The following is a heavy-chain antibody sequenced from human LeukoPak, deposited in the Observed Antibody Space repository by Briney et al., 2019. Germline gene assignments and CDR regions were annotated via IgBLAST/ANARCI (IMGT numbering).Heavy chain of an antibody. Sequence: GESLKISCKGSGYSFTNYWIGWVHQMPGKGLEWMGLIYPGDSGTRYSPSFQGQVTISADKSISTAYLQWSSLKASDTAMYYCARQNGVIAAAGMSYYYYYMDVWGKGTTVTVSS. CDR3: ARQNGVIAAAGMSYYYYYMDV. CDR1: GYSFTNYW. V-gene: IGHV5-51*07. CDR2: IYPGDSGT. D-gene: IGHD6-13*01. J-gene: IGHJ6*03.